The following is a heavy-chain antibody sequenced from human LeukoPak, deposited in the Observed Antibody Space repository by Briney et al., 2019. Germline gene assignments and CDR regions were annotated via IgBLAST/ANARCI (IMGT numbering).Heavy chain of an antibody. CDR1: GYTFTDYN. D-gene: IGHD2-2*01. CDR3: ARGGCSSTSCFAYDY. V-gene: IGHV1-2*02. J-gene: IGHJ4*02. CDR2: INSYSGVT. Sequence: ASVKVSCKASGYTFTDYNMHWVRQSPGQGREWMGWINSYSGVTNYAQNFQARVTMTRDTSITTAYMELSSLESEDTAVYYCARGGCSSTSCFAYDYWGQGTLVTVSS.